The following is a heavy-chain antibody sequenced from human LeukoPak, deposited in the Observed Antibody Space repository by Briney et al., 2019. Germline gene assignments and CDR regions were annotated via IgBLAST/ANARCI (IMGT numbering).Heavy chain of an antibody. CDR3: ARVDSSSWYRN. V-gene: IGHV4-39*07. CDR1: GGSISSYY. J-gene: IGHJ4*02. D-gene: IGHD6-13*01. Sequence: TPSETLSLTCTVSGGSISSYYWGWIRQPPGKGLEWIGSIYYSGSTYYNPSLKSRVTISVDTSKNQFSLKLSSVTAADTAVYYCARVDSSSWYRNWGQGTLVTVSS. CDR2: IYYSGST.